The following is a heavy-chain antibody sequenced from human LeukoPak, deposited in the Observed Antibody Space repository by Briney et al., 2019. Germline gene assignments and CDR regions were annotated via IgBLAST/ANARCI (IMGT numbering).Heavy chain of an antibody. Sequence: GGSPRLSCAASGFTFSSYSMNWVRQAPGKGLEWVSSIGSSSSYIYYADSAKGRFTISRDNAKNSLYLQMNSLRAEDTAVYYCAREGPYGDYFDYWGQGTLVTVSS. CDR1: GFTFSSYS. J-gene: IGHJ4*02. V-gene: IGHV3-21*01. CDR2: IGSSSSYI. D-gene: IGHD4-17*01. CDR3: AREGPYGDYFDY.